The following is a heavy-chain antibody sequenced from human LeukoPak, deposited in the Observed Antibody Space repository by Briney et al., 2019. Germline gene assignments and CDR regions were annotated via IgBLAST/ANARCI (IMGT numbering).Heavy chain of an antibody. Sequence: PGGSLRLSCAASGFTLSSYAMSWVRQAPGKGLEWVSAISGSGGSTYYADSVKGRFTISRDNSKNTLYLQMNSLRAEDTAVYYCAKDLLSSGWYDYWGQGTLVTVSS. CDR1: GFTLSSYA. CDR2: ISGSGGST. V-gene: IGHV3-23*01. CDR3: AKDLLSSGWYDY. D-gene: IGHD6-19*01. J-gene: IGHJ4*02.